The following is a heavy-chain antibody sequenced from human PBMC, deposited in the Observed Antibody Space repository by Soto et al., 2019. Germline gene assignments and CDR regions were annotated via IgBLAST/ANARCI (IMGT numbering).Heavy chain of an antibody. Sequence: EVQLVESGGGLIQPGGSLRLSCAASGFIVSDSYMTWVRKAPGKGLEWVSIIYSGGNTYYADSVKGRFTISRDNSKNTLYLQMNSMRLEDKDVYYCARERGRRIDYWGQGALVTVSS. J-gene: IGHJ4*02. CDR1: GFIVSDSY. CDR2: IYSGGNT. D-gene: IGHD6-6*01. CDR3: ARERGRRIDY. V-gene: IGHV3-53*01.